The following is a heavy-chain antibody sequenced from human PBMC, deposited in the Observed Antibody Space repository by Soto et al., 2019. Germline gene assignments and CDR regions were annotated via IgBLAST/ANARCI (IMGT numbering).Heavy chain of an antibody. D-gene: IGHD2-15*01. V-gene: IGHV1-24*01. CDR2: FDPEDGET. Sequence: AVKVSCKVSGYTLTELSMHWVRQAPGKGLEWMGGFDPEDGETIYAQKFQGRVTMTEDTSTDTAYMELSSLRSEDAAVYYCATRPPWGCSGGSCYSMPLLSWGQGTLVRVYS. J-gene: IGHJ5*02. CDR3: ATRPPWGCSGGSCYSMPLLS. CDR1: GYTLTELS.